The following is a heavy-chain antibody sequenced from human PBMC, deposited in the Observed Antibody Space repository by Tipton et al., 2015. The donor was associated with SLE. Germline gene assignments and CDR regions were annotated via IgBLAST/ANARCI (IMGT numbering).Heavy chain of an antibody. Sequence: QLVQSGAEVKTPGESLKISCEGSAYSFSNYGIHWVRQMPGKGLEWMGIIYPGDSDTRYSPSFQGQVTISADKSISTAYLQWSSLKASDTAMYYCARRRNIAAAGTPPLFDCWGQGTLVTVYS. J-gene: IGHJ4*02. D-gene: IGHD6-13*01. CDR2: IYPGDSDT. CDR3: ARRRNIAAAGTPPLFDC. V-gene: IGHV5-51*03. CDR1: AYSFSNYG.